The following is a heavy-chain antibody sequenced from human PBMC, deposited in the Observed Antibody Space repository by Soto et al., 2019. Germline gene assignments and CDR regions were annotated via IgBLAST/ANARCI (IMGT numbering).Heavy chain of an antibody. D-gene: IGHD2-15*01. V-gene: IGHV5-51*01. Sequence: GESLKISCKGSGYSFANYWIAWVRQMPGEGLEWMAIIYLVDSDTRYSPSFEGQVTISADKSISTAYLQWSSLKASDTAIYYCGGGVGGTLFYLDNWGQGPLFTASS. CDR3: GGGVGGTLFYLDN. CDR2: IYLVDSDT. CDR1: GYSFANYW. J-gene: IGHJ4*02.